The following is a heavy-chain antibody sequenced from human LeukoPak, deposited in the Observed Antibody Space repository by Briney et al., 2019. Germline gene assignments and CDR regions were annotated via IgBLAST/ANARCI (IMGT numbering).Heavy chain of an antibody. Sequence: SGGSLRLSCAASGFTFSTYYMTWVRQAPGKGLEWVANIKQDGSRKYYVDSVQGRFTISRDNAKNSLYLQMNSLRAEDTAVYYCAAQRAVGFDYWGQGTLVTVSS. V-gene: IGHV3-7*01. D-gene: IGHD6-19*01. CDR2: IKQDGSRK. CDR1: GFTFSTYY. CDR3: AAQRAVGFDY. J-gene: IGHJ4*02.